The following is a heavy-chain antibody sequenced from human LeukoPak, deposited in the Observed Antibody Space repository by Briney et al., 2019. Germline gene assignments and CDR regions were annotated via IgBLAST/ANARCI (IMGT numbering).Heavy chain of an antibody. D-gene: IGHD1-26*01. J-gene: IGHJ5*02. CDR3: TTLGANGP. V-gene: IGHV3-15*01. CDR2: VKSKSDGGTT. CDR1: GFTFSSYA. Sequence: PGRSLRLSCAASGFTFSSYAMSWVRQAPGKGLEWLGRVKSKSDGGTTDYAAPVKGRFTISRDDSKSTVYLQMDSLKTEDTAVYYCTTLGANGPWGQGTLVTVSS.